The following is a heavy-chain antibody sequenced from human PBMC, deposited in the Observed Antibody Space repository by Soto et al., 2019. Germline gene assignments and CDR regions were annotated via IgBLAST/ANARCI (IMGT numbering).Heavy chain of an antibody. J-gene: IGHJ6*02. V-gene: IGHV4-31*03. CDR1: GGSISSGGYY. D-gene: IGHD3-10*01. Sequence: SETLSLTCTVSGGSISSGGYYWSWIRQHPGKGLEWIGYIYYSGSTYYNPSLKSRVTISVDTSKNQFSLKLSSVTAADTAVYYCARVSLWFGELLNYYYGMDVWGQGTKVTVSS. CDR2: IYYSGST. CDR3: ARVSLWFGELLNYYYGMDV.